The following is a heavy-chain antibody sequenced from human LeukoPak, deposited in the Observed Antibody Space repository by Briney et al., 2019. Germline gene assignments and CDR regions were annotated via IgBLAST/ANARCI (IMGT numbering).Heavy chain of an antibody. CDR1: GFSISSYA. D-gene: IGHD3-10*01. CDR2: INNGGSI. J-gene: IGHJ4*02. CDR3: ATDFYYGSGVDY. V-gene: IGHV3-64*01. Sequence: GGTLRLSCAASGFSISSYALHWIRQAPGKGLQCVSGINNGGSIDYENSVKGRFTISRDNSKNTLYLQMGTLRPEDMAVYYWATDFYYGSGVDYWGQGFLVTVSS.